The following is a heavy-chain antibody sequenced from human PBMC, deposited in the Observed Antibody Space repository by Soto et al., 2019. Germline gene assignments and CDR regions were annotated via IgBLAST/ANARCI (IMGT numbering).Heavy chain of an antibody. CDR1: GGSISSGGYS. J-gene: IGHJ6*02. Sequence: QLQLQESGSGLVKPSQTLSLTCAVSGGSISSGGYSWSWIRQPPGKGLEWIGYIYHSGSTYYNPSLKSRVTISVDRSKNQFSLKLSSVTAADTAVYYCAVKLPSYYDFWSDPYGMDVWGQGTTVTVSS. CDR3: AVKLPSYYDFWSDPYGMDV. D-gene: IGHD3-3*01. V-gene: IGHV4-30-2*01. CDR2: IYHSGST.